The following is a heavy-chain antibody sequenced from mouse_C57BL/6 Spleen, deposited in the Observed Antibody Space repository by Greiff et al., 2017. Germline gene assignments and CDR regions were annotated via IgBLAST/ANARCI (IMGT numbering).Heavy chain of an antibody. D-gene: IGHD3-2*02. CDR3: ARDLDSSGWFAY. Sequence: EVKLQESGPGLVKPSQSLSLTCSVTGYSITSGYYWNWIRQFPGNKLEWMGYISYDGSNNYNPSLKNRISITRDTSKNQFFLKLNSVTTEDTATYYCARDLDSSGWFAYWGQGTLVTVSA. J-gene: IGHJ3*01. V-gene: IGHV3-6*01. CDR2: ISYDGSN. CDR1: GYSITSGYY.